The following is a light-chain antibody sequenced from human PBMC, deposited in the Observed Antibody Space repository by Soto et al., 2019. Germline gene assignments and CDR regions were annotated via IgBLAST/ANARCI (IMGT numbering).Light chain of an antibody. CDR2: PAS. V-gene: IGKV1-9*01. Sequence: DIQLTQSPSFLSASVGDRVTVTCRASQTINDYLAWFQKKEGKAPELLLYPASTLQGCVPSKFRGHGSGIEFTLTISSLQPEQFATYYCQQLRAYPHTFGQENKLEI. CDR3: QQLRAYPHT. J-gene: IGKJ2*01. CDR1: QTINDY.